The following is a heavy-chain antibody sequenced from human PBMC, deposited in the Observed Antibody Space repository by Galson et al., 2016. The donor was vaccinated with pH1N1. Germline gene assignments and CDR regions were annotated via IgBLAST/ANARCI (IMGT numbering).Heavy chain of an antibody. V-gene: IGHV6-1*01. Sequence: CAISGDSVSSNSAAWNWIRQSPSRGLEWLGRTYYRSKWYNDYAVSVKSRITINPDTSKNQFSLQLNSVTPEDTAVYYCARDCIAAAGIRRDQYYFDYWGQGTLVTVPS. D-gene: IGHD6-13*01. CDR2: TYYRSKWYN. CDR1: GDSVSSNSAA. J-gene: IGHJ4*02. CDR3: ARDCIAAAGIRRDQYYFDY.